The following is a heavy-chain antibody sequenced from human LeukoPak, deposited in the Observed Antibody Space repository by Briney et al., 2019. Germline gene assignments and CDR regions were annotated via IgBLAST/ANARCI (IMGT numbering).Heavy chain of an antibody. CDR2: IYPGDSDT. J-gene: IGHJ3*02. D-gene: IGHD3-22*01. V-gene: IGHV5-51*01. Sequence: LGESLKISCKGSGYSFTSYWIGWVRQMPGKGLEWMGIIYPGDSDTRCSPSFQGQVTISADKSISTAYLQWSSLKASDTAMYYCARPDYYDSSGYYYVGAFDIWGQGTMVTVSS. CDR3: ARPDYYDSSGYYYVGAFDI. CDR1: GYSFTSYW.